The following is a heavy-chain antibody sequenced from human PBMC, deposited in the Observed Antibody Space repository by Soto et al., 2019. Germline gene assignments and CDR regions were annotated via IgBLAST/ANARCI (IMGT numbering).Heavy chain of an antibody. V-gene: IGHV3-30*18. Sequence: QVYLVESGGGVVQPGASLRLSCVASEFTFSSYGMHWVRQAPGKGLEWVALISYDGINKYYADSVKGRFTISRDNSKNTLYLQMNSLRAEDTAVYYCAKYRDTMIRGHTFLGPTDYWGQGTLVTVSS. CDR1: EFTFSSYG. J-gene: IGHJ4*02. D-gene: IGHD3-10*01. CDR3: AKYRDTMIRGHTFLGPTDY. CDR2: ISYDGINK.